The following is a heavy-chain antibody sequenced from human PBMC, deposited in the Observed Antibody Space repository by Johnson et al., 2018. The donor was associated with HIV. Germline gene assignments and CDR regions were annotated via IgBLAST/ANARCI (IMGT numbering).Heavy chain of an antibody. Sequence: VQLVESGGGLVQPGGSLRLSCAASGFTFSSYAMSWVRQAPGKGLEWVSGISHSGGSTYYADSVKGRFTSSRDNSKNTMYLQMNSLRAEDTAVYYCAKRYCRGGSCYMGGIDAFDIWGQGTMVTVSS. J-gene: IGHJ3*02. CDR1: GFTFSSYA. CDR2: ISHSGGST. D-gene: IGHD2-15*01. V-gene: IGHV3-23*04. CDR3: AKRYCRGGSCYMGGIDAFDI.